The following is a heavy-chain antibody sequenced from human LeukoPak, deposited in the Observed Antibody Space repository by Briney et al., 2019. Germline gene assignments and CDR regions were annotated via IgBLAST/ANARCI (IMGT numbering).Heavy chain of an antibody. Sequence: ASEKVSCKASGGTFSSYAISWVRQAPGQGLEWMGRIIPILGIANYAQKFQGRVTITADKSTSTAYMELSSLRSEDTAVYYCARSGGIVVAPYYFDYWGQGTLVTVSS. CDR3: ARSGGIVVAPYYFDY. V-gene: IGHV1-69*04. D-gene: IGHD2-21*01. CDR1: GGTFSSYA. CDR2: IIPILGIA. J-gene: IGHJ4*02.